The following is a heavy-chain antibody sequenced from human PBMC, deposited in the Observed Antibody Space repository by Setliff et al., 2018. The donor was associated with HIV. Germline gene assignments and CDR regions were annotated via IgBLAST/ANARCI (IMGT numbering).Heavy chain of an antibody. J-gene: IGHJ3*02. CDR2: IYYSGST. CDR1: GGSISSGAYY. V-gene: IGHV4-31*03. Sequence: SETLSLTCTVSGGSISSGAYYWSWVRQHPGKGLEWIGYIYYSGSTYYNPSLKSRVTISVETSKNQVSLKLSSVTAADTAVYYCASSHTGYSSSSGAFDIWGQGTMVTVSS. D-gene: IGHD6-6*01. CDR3: ASSHTGYSSSSGAFDI.